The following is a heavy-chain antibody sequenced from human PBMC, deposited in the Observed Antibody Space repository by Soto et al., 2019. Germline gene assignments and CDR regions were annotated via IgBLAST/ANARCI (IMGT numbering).Heavy chain of an antibody. D-gene: IGHD1-1*01. CDR3: ARVRYGDY. V-gene: IGHV1-18*01. Sequence: QVHLVQSGAEVKKPGASVKVSCKGSGYGFTTYGITWVRQAPGQGLEWMAWISAHNGNTNYAAKLLGRVTVTRDTSTRTAYMELRSLRSDETAVFYCARVRYGDYCGQVALLTVSS. CDR2: ISAHNGNT. J-gene: IGHJ4*02. CDR1: GYGFTTYG.